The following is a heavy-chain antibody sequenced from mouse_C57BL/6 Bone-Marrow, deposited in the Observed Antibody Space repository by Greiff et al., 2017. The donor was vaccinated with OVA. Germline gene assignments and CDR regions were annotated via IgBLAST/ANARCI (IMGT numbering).Heavy chain of an antibody. D-gene: IGHD2-5*01. CDR1: GYTFTDYE. V-gene: IGHV1-15*01. Sequence: QVQLKQSGAELVRPGASVTLSCKASGYTFTDYEMHWVKQTPVHGLEWIGAIDPETGGTAYNQKVQGKAILTADKSSSKAYMELRSLTSEDSAVYYCTRGYSNYYAMDYWGQGTSVTVSS. CDR2: IDPETGGT. CDR3: TRGYSNYYAMDY. J-gene: IGHJ4*01.